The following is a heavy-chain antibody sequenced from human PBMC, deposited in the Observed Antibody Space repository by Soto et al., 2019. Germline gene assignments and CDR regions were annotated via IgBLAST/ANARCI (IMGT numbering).Heavy chain of an antibody. CDR3: AHRPPRRLGELSLYQYYFDY. J-gene: IGHJ4*02. D-gene: IGHD3-16*02. CDR2: IYWDDDK. CDR1: GFSLSTSGVG. Sequence: QITLKESGPTLVKPTQTLTLTCTFSGFSLSTSGVGVGWIRQPPGKALEWLALIYWDDDKRYSPSLKSRLTITKDTCKNQVGLTMTNMDRVDTATYYCAHRPPRRLGELSLYQYYFDYWGQGTLVTVSS. V-gene: IGHV2-5*02.